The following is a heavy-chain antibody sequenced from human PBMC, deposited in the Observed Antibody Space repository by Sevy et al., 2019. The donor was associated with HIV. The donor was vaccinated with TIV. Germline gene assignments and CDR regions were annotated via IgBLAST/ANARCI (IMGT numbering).Heavy chain of an antibody. J-gene: IGHJ6*02. D-gene: IGHD4-4*01. CDR3: ARDQGYSNYGETEDYYYYGMDV. CDR2: IWYDGSNK. V-gene: IGHV3-33*01. Sequence: GGSLRLSCAASGFTFSSYGMHWVRQAPGKGLERVAVIWYDGSNKYYADSVKGRFTISRDNSKNTLYLQMNSLRAEDTAVYYCARDQGYSNYGETEDYYYYGMDVWSQGTTVTVSS. CDR1: GFTFSSYG.